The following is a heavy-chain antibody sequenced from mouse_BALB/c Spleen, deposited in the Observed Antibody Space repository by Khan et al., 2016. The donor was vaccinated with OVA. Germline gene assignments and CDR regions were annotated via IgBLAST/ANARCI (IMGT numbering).Heavy chain of an antibody. CDR3: ARGNYYGYYFDY. CDR1: GYSITSGCA. D-gene: IGHD1-1*01. J-gene: IGHJ2*01. CDR2: ISYSGVT. V-gene: IGHV3-2*02. Sequence: ESGPGLVKPSQSLSLTCTVTGYSITSGCAWNWIRQFPGNKLEWMGYISYSGVTSYTPSLKSRISITRDTSKNQFFLQLTSVTTEDTATYYCARGNYYGYYFDYWGQGTTLTVSS.